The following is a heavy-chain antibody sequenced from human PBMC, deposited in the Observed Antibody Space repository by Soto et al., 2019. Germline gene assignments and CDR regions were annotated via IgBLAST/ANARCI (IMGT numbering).Heavy chain of an antibody. CDR3: ARSLFYYDGAVFFDY. CDR1: GYTFTSDY. CDR2: IDASRGST. D-gene: IGHD3-22*01. Sequence: ASVKVSCKASGYTFTSDYIHWLRQAPGQGLEWMGIIDASRGSTTYAQKFQGRVTMTRDTSTSTVSMELSSPRSEDTAVYYCARSLFYYDGAVFFDYWGQGTLVTVSS. V-gene: IGHV1-46*01. J-gene: IGHJ4*02.